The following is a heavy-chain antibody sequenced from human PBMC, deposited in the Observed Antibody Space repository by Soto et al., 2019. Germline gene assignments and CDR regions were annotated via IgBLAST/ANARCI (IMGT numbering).Heavy chain of an antibody. Sequence: SETLSLTCTVSGGSISSSSYYWGWIRQPPGKGLEWIGNIYYRGTTYYNPSLKSRITINPDTSKNQFSLHLDSVIPEDTAVYYCAGVASFRGMDVWGQGTPVTVSS. J-gene: IGHJ6*02. CDR2: IYYRGTT. CDR1: GGSISSSSYY. D-gene: IGHD3-10*01. CDR3: AGVASFRGMDV. V-gene: IGHV4-39*01.